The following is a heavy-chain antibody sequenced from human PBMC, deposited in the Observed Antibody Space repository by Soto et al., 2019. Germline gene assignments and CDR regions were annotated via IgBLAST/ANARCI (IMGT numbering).Heavy chain of an antibody. J-gene: IGHJ3*02. CDR3: ARDIAFDI. V-gene: IGHV1-3*01. Sequence: QVQLVQSGAEVKKPGASVKVSCKASGYTFTSYAMHWVRQAPGQRLEWMGWINAGNGNTKNSKKFQGRVTITRQTSESTPYMELSSLRSEDTAVYYCARDIAFDIWGQGKMVTVSS. CDR2: INAGNGNT. CDR1: GYTFTSYA.